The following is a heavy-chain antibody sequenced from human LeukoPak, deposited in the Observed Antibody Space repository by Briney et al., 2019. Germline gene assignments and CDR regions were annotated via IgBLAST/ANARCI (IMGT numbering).Heavy chain of an antibody. J-gene: IGHJ4*02. D-gene: IGHD3-3*01. V-gene: IGHV4-34*01. CDR3: ARSDFGVVIPFDY. Sequence: PSETLSLTCAVYGGSFSGYYWSWIRQPPGKGLEWIGEINHSGSTNYNPSLKSRVTISVDTSKSQFSLKLSSVTAADTAVYYCARSDFGVVIPFDYWGQGTLVTVSS. CDR1: GGSFSGYY. CDR2: INHSGST.